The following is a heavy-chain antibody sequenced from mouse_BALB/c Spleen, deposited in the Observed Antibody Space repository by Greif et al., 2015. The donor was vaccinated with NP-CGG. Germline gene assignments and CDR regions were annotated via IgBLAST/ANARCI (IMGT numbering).Heavy chain of an antibody. CDR1: GYTFTSYY. CDR2: INPSNGGT. V-gene: IGHV1S16*01. CDR3: TNGGFYYAMDY. J-gene: IGHJ4*01. Sequence: SGAELVKPGASVKLSCKASGYTFTSYYMYWVKQRPGQGLEWIGGINPSNGGTNFNEKFKSKATLTVDKSSSTAYMQLSSLTSEDSAVYYCTNGGFYYAMDYWGQGTSVTVSS.